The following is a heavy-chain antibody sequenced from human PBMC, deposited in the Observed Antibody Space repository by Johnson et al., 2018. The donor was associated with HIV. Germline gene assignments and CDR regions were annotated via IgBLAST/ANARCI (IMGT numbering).Heavy chain of an antibody. CDR2: ITGSGAIT. Sequence: EQLVESGGGLVQPGGSLRLSCAASGFTFSNYAMSWVRQAPGTGLEWVSAITGSGAITYSADSVKCRPTISRDNSKNTLYLEMNSMRSEDTAIYYRAKVFDFATMIVGDAFDIWGQGTMVTVSP. J-gene: IGHJ3*02. CDR1: GFTFSNYA. V-gene: IGHV3-23*04. D-gene: IGHD3-22*01. CDR3: AKVFDFATMIVGDAFDI.